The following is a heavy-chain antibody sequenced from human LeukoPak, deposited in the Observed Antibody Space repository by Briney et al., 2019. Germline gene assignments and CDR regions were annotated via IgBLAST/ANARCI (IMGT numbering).Heavy chain of an antibody. CDR1: GFTFSSYG. J-gene: IGHJ4*02. CDR2: IRYDGSNK. D-gene: IGHD3-22*01. V-gene: IGHV3-30*02. CDR3: AREPLLYDSSGYYSYYFDY. Sequence: PGGSLRLSCAASGFTFSSYGMHWVRQAPGKGLEWVAFIRYDGSNKYYADSVKGRFTISRDNSKNTLYLQMNSLRAEDTAVYYCAREPLLYDSSGYYSYYFDYWGQGTLVTVSS.